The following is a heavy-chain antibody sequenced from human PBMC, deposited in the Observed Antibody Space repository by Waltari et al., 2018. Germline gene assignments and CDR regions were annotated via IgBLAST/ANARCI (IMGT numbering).Heavy chain of an antibody. CDR2: IITSGST. V-gene: IGHV4-61*09. CDR1: GGSLSSGSYY. J-gene: IGHJ4*02. Sequence: QVQLQESGPGLVKPSQTLSLTCTVSGGSLSSGSYYWSWIRQPAGKGLEWIGYIITSGSTNDNPSRKGRVTRSVDTSKNQFSLKLSSVTAADTAVYYCARTAGYCSGGSCYDYWGQGTLVTVSS. CDR3: ARTAGYCSGGSCYDY. D-gene: IGHD2-15*01.